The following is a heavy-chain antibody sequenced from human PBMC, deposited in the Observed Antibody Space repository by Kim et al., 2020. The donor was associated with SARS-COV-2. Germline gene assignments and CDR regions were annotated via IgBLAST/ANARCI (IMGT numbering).Heavy chain of an antibody. CDR1: GASISSSY. J-gene: IGHJ2*01. CDR2: IFHSGIT. Sequence: SETLSLTCTVSGASISSSYWIWIRQSPGKELEFIAYIFHSGITNTNPSLKTRVTISLDTSKNPVTLNLISVTAPDTAVNYCSRRPSAALAITYHYWYF. D-gene: IGHD1-20*01. CDR3: SRRPSAALAITYHYWYF. V-gene: IGHV4-59*08.